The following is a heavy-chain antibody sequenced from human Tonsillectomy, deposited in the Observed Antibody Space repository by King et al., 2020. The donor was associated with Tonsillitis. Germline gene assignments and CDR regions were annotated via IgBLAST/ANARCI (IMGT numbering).Heavy chain of an antibody. CDR1: GGSISSGGYS. Sequence: QLQLQESGSGLVKPSQTLSLTCAVSGGSISSGGYSWSWIRQPPGKGLEWIGYIYHSGSTYYNPSLKSRVTISVDRSKNQFSLKLSSVTAADTAVYYCARYRASKAMNWFDPWGQGTLVTVSS. V-gene: IGHV4-30-2*01. J-gene: IGHJ5*02. D-gene: IGHD3-16*02. CDR3: ARYRASKAMNWFDP. CDR2: IYHSGST.